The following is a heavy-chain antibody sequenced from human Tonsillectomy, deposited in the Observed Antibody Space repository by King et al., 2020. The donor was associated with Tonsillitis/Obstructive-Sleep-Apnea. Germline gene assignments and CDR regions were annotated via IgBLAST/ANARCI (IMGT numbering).Heavy chain of an antibody. CDR2: IYYSGST. D-gene: IGHD3-22*01. CDR3: ARASDDSSGYFLWPISVDC. J-gene: IGHJ4*02. Sequence: VQLQESGPGLVKPSQTLSLTCTVSGGPISSGGYYWSWIRQHPGKGLEWLGHIYYSGSTYYNPSLKSRVTISVDTSKNQFSLKLSSVTAADTAAYYCARASDDSSGYFLWPISVDCWGQGTLVTVSS. V-gene: IGHV4-31*03. CDR1: GGPISSGGYY.